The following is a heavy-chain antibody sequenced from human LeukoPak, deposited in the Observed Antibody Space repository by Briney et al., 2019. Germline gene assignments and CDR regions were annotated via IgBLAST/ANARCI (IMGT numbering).Heavy chain of an antibody. V-gene: IGHV4-59*01. D-gene: IGHD4-17*01. CDR3: ARDGGDEILDY. CDR1: GGSISSYY. J-gene: IGHJ4*02. CDR2: MYYSGSP. Sequence: PSETLSLTCTVSGGSISSYYWNWVRQPPGKGLEWIGYMYYSGSPNYNPSLKSRVTISIDTSKNQFSLRLSSVTAADTAVYYCARDGGDEILDYWGQGTLVTVSS.